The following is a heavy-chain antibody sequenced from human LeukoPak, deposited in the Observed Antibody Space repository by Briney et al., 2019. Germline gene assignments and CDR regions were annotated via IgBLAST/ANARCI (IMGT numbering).Heavy chain of an antibody. CDR2: VSASSGST. CDR1: GFTFSSYA. Sequence: PGGSLRLSCAASGFTFSSYAMSWVRQAPGKGLEWVSVVSASSGSTYYADSVEGRFTISRDSSKNTLYMQMNSLRAEDTAVYYCAKGRRDTSDSSLDSWGQGTLVTVSS. J-gene: IGHJ4*02. V-gene: IGHV3-23*01. D-gene: IGHD3-16*02. CDR3: AKGRRDTSDSSLDS.